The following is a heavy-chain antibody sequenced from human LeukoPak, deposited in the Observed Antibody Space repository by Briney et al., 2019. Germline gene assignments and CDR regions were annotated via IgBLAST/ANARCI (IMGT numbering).Heavy chain of an antibody. D-gene: IGHD4-17*01. CDR3: ARDGHGDYVNY. J-gene: IGHJ4*02. CDR1: GGSISTSSYY. V-gene: IGHV4-39*02. Sequence: SETLSLTCIVSGGSISTSSYYWGWIRQPPGKGLEWIGSMFYSGSTYYNPSLKSRVTISVDTSKNQSSLKLTSVTAADTAVYYCARDGHGDYVNYWGQGTLVTVSS. CDR2: MFYSGST.